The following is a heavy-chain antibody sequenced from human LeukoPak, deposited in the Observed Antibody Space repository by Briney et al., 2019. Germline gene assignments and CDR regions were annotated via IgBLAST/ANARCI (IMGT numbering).Heavy chain of an antibody. CDR1: GFIFSSNY. Sequence: GGSLRLSCAAAGFIFSSNYMTWIRQAPGKGLEWVSVIYSDGKTYYADSVKGRFTISRDNSKNTLYLQMNSLRAEDTAVYYCAREWELQDAFDIWGQGTIVTVSS. J-gene: IGHJ3*02. V-gene: IGHV3-53*01. CDR3: AREWELQDAFDI. D-gene: IGHD1-26*01. CDR2: IYSDGKT.